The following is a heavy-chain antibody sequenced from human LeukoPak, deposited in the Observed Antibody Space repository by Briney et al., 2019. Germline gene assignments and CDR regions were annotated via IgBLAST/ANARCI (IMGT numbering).Heavy chain of an antibody. CDR2: IYYSGST. V-gene: IGHV4-61*01. D-gene: IGHD2-2*01. CDR3: ARFGAPAAMLRWFDP. CDR1: GGSISSGSYY. J-gene: IGHJ5*02. Sequence: SETLSLTCTVSGGSISSGSYYWSWIRQPPGKGLEWIGYIYYSGSTNYNPSLKSRVTISVDTSKNQFSLKLSSVTAADTAVYYCARFGAPAAMLRWFDPWGQGTLVTVSS.